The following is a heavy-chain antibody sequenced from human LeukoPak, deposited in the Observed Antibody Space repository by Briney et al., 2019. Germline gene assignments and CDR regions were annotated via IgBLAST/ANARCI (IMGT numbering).Heavy chain of an antibody. V-gene: IGHV3-66*01. D-gene: IGHD5-18*01. CDR1: GLTVSSNY. CDR3: ARALQLWSPFDY. Sequence: GGSLRLSCAASGLTVSSNYMSWVRQAPGKGLEWVSVIYTGGSTYYADSVKGRFTISRDNSKNTLYLQMNSLRAEDTAVYYCARALQLWSPFDYWGQGTLVTVSS. J-gene: IGHJ4*02. CDR2: IYTGGST.